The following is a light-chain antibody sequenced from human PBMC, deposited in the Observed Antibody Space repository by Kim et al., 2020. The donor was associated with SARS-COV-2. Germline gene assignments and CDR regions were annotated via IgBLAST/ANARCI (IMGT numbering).Light chain of an antibody. CDR1: QVNSSF. CDR2: TAS. V-gene: IGKV1-27*01. Sequence: ASGGRSVTTACATRQVNSSFLAWYQQRPGKAPTLLIYTASTWDTGIPDRFSGSGSGKEFTLTISSLEPEDVGVYSCQQYDSAPITFGQGTRLEIK. J-gene: IGKJ5*01. CDR3: QQYDSAPIT.